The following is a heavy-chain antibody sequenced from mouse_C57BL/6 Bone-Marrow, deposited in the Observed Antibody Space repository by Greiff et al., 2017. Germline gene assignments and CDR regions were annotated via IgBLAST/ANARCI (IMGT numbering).Heavy chain of an antibody. D-gene: IGHD2-2*01. CDR3: ARSYGYDEGGFDY. CDR2: IDPSDSYT. CDR1: GYTFTSYW. Sequence: QVQLQQSGAELVKPGASVKLSCKASGYTFTSYWMQWVKQRPGQGLEWIGEIDPSDSYTNYHQKFKGKATLTVDTSSSTAYMQRSSLTSEDSAVYYCARSYGYDEGGFDYWGQGTTLTVSS. V-gene: IGHV1-50*01. J-gene: IGHJ2*01.